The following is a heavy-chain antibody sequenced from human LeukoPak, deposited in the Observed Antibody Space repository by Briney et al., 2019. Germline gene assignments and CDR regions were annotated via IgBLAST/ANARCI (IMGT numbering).Heavy chain of an antibody. J-gene: IGHJ3*02. D-gene: IGHD3-22*01. V-gene: IGHV3-21*01. Sequence: GGSPRLSCAASGFTFSSYSMNWVRQAPGKGLEWVSSISSSSSYIYYADSVKGRFTISRDNAKNSLYLQMNSLRAEDTAVYYCAREVDSSGYYHDAFDIWGQGTMVTVSS. CDR1: GFTFSSYS. CDR2: ISSSSSYI. CDR3: AREVDSSGYYHDAFDI.